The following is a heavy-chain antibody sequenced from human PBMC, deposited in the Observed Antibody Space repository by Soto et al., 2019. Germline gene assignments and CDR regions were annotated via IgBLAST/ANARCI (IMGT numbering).Heavy chain of an antibody. D-gene: IGHD1-7*01. CDR1: GGSFTSNNW. V-gene: IGHV4-4*02. Sequence: PSETLSLTCAVSGGSFTSNNWWTWVRQPPGQGLEWIGEIYRTGSTNYNPCLKSRVTISLYKSENQFSLKVTSLTAADTAVYYCASRDPGTSVDYWGQGTLVTVSS. J-gene: IGHJ4*02. CDR3: ASRDPGTSVDY. CDR2: IYRTGST.